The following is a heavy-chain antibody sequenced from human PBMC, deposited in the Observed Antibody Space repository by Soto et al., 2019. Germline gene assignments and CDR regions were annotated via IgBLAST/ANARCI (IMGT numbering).Heavy chain of an antibody. V-gene: IGHV3-33*01. Sequence: QVQLVESGGGVVQPGRSLRLSCAASGFTFSSYGMHWVRQAPGKGPEWVAVIWYDGSNKYYADSVKGRFTISRDNSKNTLYLQMNSLRAEDTAVYYCARGGTPYHPYYFDYWGQGTLVTVSS. CDR3: ARGGTPYHPYYFDY. J-gene: IGHJ4*02. CDR1: GFTFSSYG. D-gene: IGHD3-16*01. CDR2: IWYDGSNK.